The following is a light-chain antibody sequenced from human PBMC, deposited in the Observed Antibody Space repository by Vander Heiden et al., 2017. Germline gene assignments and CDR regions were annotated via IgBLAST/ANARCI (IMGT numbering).Light chain of an antibody. CDR2: DNN. V-gene: IGLV1-51*01. Sequence: QSVLTQPPSVSAAPGQKVTISSSGSSASIGTNSVSWYQQLPGTAPKLLIYDNNQRPSGIPDRFSGSKSGTSATLGITGLQTGDEADYYCGTWDSSLAVLVFGGATKLTVL. CDR3: GTWDSSLAVLV. CDR1: SASIGTNS. J-gene: IGLJ2*01.